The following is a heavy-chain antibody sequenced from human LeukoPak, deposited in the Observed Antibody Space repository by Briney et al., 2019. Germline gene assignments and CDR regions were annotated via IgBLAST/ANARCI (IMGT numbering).Heavy chain of an antibody. V-gene: IGHV1-69*05. CDR3: ARNREFSYYYYYMDV. D-gene: IGHD3-10*01. J-gene: IGHJ6*03. CDR2: IIPIFGTA. Sequence: SVTVSCKASGGTFISYAISWVRQAPGQGLEWMGGIIPIFGTANYAQKFQGRVTITTDESTSTAYMELSSLRSEDTAVYYCARNREFSYYYYYMDVWGKGTTVTVSS. CDR1: GGTFISYA.